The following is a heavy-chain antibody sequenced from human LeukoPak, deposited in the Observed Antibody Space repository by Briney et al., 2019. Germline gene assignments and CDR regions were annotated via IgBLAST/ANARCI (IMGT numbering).Heavy chain of an antibody. CDR3: ARAVVAYYYYYMDV. J-gene: IGHJ6*03. Sequence: GGSLRLSCAASGFTFSSYAMSWVRQAPGKGLEWVAVISYDGSNKYYADSVKGRFTISRDNSKNTLYLQMNSLRAEDTAVYYCARAVVAYYYYYMDVWGKGTTVTVSS. CDR1: GFTFSSYA. D-gene: IGHD2-2*01. V-gene: IGHV3-30*01. CDR2: ISYDGSNK.